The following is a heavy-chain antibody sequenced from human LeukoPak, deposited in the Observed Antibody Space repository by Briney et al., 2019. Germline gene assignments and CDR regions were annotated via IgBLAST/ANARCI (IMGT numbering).Heavy chain of an antibody. CDR2: ISGSGGST. V-gene: IGHV3-23*01. CDR1: GFTFSSYA. Sequence: GGSLRLSCAASGFTFSSYAMSWVRQAPGKGLEWVSAISGSGGSTYYADSVKGRFTISRDNSKNTLYVQMNSLTAEDTAIYYCAKATGNLGNWGQGTLVTVSS. CDR3: AKATGNLGN. D-gene: IGHD1-1*01. J-gene: IGHJ4*02.